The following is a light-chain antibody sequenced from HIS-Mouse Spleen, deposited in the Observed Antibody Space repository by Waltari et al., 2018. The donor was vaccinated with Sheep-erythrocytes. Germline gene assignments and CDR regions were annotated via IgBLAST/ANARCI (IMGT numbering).Light chain of an antibody. CDR3: QQYNSYPLT. V-gene: IGKV1-5*03. Sequence: DMQMTQLPSTLAASVGDIVTITCRASQSISSWLAWYRQKPGKVPKLLIYKASSLESGVPSRFSGSGSGTEFTLTISSLQPDDFATYYCQQYNSYPLTFGGGTKVEIK. CDR1: QSISSW. J-gene: IGKJ4*01. CDR2: KAS.